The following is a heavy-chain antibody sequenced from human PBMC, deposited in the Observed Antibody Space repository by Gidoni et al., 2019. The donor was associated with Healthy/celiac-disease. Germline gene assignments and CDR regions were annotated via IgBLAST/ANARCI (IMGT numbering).Heavy chain of an antibody. CDR3: TTAPRPKRERGFDY. J-gene: IGHJ4*02. Sequence: EVQLVESGGGLVKPGGSLRLSCAASGFTFSNAWMSWVRQAPGKGLEWVGRIKSKTDGGTTDYAAPVKGRFTISRDDSKNTLYLQMNSLKTEDTAVYYCTTAPRPKRERGFDYWGQGTLVTVSS. CDR2: IKSKTDGGTT. D-gene: IGHD1-1*01. V-gene: IGHV3-15*01. CDR1: GFTFSNAW.